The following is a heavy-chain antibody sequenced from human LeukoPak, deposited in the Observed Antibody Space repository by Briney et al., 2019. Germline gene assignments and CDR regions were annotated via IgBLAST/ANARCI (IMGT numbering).Heavy chain of an antibody. CDR2: ISGSGGST. J-gene: IGHJ6*03. CDR3: AKGFIAAADFSYYMDV. V-gene: IGHV3-23*01. D-gene: IGHD6-13*01. Sequence: GGSLRLSCAASGFTFSSYAMNWVRQAPGKGLEWVSAISGSGGSTYYADSVKGRFTISRDNAKNTLYLQMNSLRAEDTAVYYCAKGFIAAADFSYYMDVWGKGTTVTVSS. CDR1: GFTFSSYA.